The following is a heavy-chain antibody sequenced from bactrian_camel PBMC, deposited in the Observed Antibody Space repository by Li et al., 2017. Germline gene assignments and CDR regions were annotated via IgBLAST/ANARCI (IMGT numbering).Heavy chain of an antibody. D-gene: IGHD1*01. Sequence: HVQLVESGGGSVQTGGSLRLSCAVTGGTIRCRCMAWFRQAPGKEREGVAALYSDASYETWYSDSVKGRFTISQDKAKNTLFLQMNSLKPEDTAMYYRAAHLVCFRPPPLHPSHYNAWGQGTQVTV. CDR1: GGTIRCRC. V-gene: IGHV3S6*01. CDR3: AAHLVCFRPPPLHPSHYNA. J-gene: IGHJ6*01. CDR2: LYSDASYET.